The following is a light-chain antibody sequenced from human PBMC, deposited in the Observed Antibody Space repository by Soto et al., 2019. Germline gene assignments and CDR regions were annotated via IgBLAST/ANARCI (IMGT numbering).Light chain of an antibody. J-gene: IGLJ2*01. CDR1: SGHSSYA. CDR3: QTGGTGIQV. CDR2: LNSDGSH. V-gene: IGLV4-69*01. Sequence: QSVLTQSPSASASLGASVTLTCTLTSGHSSYAIAWHQQQPEKGPRYLMKLNSDGSHSKGDGIPDRVSGSSSGAERYLTISSLQSEDEADYYCQTGGTGIQVFGGGTKLTVL.